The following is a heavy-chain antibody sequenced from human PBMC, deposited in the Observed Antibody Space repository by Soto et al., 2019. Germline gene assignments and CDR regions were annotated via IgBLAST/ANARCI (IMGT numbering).Heavy chain of an antibody. Sequence: PSETQSLTWTFSGGYISSYYWSWIRPPPGKGLEWIGYIYYSGSTNYNPPSKSRVTISVDTSKNPFSLKLSCVTAADTAVYYCARGPSYSNHAPVDYWGQGTLVTVSS. D-gene: IGHD4-4*01. CDR3: ARGPSYSNHAPVDY. V-gene: IGHV4-59*01. CDR2: IYYSGST. CDR1: GGYISSYY. J-gene: IGHJ4*02.